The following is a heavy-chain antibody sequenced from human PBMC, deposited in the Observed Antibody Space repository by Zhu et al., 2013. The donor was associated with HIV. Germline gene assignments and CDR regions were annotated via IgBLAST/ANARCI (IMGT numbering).Heavy chain of an antibody. V-gene: IGHV1-2*02. CDR1: GYTFTDYY. CDR2: INPNSGGT. D-gene: IGHD6-6*01. Sequence: QVQLVQSGAEVKKPGASVKVSCKASGYTFTDYYIHWVRQAPGQGLEWMGWINPNSGGTNYAQKFQGRVTMTRNTSISTAYMELSSLRSEDTAVYYCARPLIAARPPAPYYYYGMDVWGQGTTVTVSS. CDR3: ARPLIAARPPAPYYYYGMDV. J-gene: IGHJ6*02.